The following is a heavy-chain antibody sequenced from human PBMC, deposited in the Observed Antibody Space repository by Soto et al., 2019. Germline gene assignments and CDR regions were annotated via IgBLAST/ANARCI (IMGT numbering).Heavy chain of an antibody. Sequence: QVQLVQSGAEVKKPGASVKVSCKASGYTFITYDINWVRQATGQGLEWVGWVSPDSGKTDYARKFQGRVTMTRNTSISTVYMELSVLRAEDTAVYYCARGNWFDPWGQGTLVTVSS. CDR3: ARGNWFDP. V-gene: IGHV1-8*01. CDR2: VSPDSGKT. J-gene: IGHJ5*02. CDR1: GYTFITYD.